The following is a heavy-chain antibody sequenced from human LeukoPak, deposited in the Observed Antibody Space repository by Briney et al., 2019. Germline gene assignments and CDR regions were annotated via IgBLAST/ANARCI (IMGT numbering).Heavy chain of an antibody. J-gene: IGHJ4*02. CDR2: INHSGST. CDR3: ARRAEEGGGNGTYYFDY. CDR1: GGSFSGYY. D-gene: IGHD2-15*01. V-gene: IGHV4-34*01. Sequence: PSETLSLTCAVYGGSFSGYYWSWIRQPPGKGLEWIGEINHSGSTNYNPSLKSRVTISVDTSKNQFSLKLSSVTAADTAVYYRARRAEEGGGNGTYYFDYWGQGTLVTVSS.